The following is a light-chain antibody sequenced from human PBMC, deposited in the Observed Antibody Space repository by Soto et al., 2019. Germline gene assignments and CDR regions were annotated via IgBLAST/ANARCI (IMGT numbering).Light chain of an antibody. CDR2: DAS. V-gene: IGKV3-11*01. J-gene: IGKJ1*01. CDR3: QQRSEWPRT. CDR1: QSIGSS. Sequence: EIVLTQSPATLSLSPGERATLSCRASQSIGSSLAWYQQKPGQAPRLLIYDASSRATGFPARFSGSGSGTDFTLTIGSLEPEDFAVYCCQQRSEWPRTFGQGTKVEIK.